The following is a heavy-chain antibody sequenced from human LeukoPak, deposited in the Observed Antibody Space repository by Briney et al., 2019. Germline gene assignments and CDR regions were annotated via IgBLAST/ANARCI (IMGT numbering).Heavy chain of an antibody. V-gene: IGHV3-21*01. CDR3: ARDHRGSGDFDY. J-gene: IGHJ4*02. CDR1: GFTFSSYS. Sequence: AGGSLRLSCAASGFTFSSYSMNWVRQAPGKGLEWVSSISNDAKYIYYADSLKGRFTVSRDNAKNSLYLQMNSLAVEDTAVYYCARDHRGSGDFDYWGQGTLVTVSS. CDR2: ISNDAKYI. D-gene: IGHD1-14*01.